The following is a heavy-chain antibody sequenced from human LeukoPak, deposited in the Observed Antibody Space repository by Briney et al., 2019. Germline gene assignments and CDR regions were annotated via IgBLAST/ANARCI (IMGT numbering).Heavy chain of an antibody. CDR2: IKAGNGDT. J-gene: IGHJ4*02. CDR3: ARDDCGDTCYPGGY. Sequence: ASVKVSCKASGYIFTKYVVHWVRQAPGQRPEWMGWIKAGNGDTKYSQNFQDRLTITRDASASTVYMELSSLTSEDTALYYCARDDCGDTCYPGGYWGQGTLVTVSS. V-gene: IGHV1-3*01. D-gene: IGHD2-21*01. CDR1: GYIFTKYV.